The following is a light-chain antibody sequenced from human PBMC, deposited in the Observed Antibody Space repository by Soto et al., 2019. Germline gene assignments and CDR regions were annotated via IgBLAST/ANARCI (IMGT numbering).Light chain of an antibody. CDR1: QSVSSY. Sequence: EIVLTQSPATLSLSPRERAPLSCRASQSVSSYLAWYQQKPGQAPRLLIYDASNSATGIPARVSCSGSGTVFTRTISSLEPEEFAVYYCQQRSNWPLTGGGGTKVVIK. V-gene: IGKV3-11*01. CDR2: DAS. J-gene: IGKJ4*01. CDR3: QQRSNWPLT.